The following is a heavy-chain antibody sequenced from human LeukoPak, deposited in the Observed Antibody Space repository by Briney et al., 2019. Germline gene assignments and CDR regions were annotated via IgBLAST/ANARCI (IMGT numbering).Heavy chain of an antibody. J-gene: IGHJ4*02. D-gene: IGHD3-22*01. CDR3: ARGGYDSSGYCDY. CDR1: GYNFSSYC. CDR2: ISSSSSYI. Sequence: GGTFSFTCAASGYNFSSYCMNWVRQAQGKGLEWVSSISSSSSYIYYADSVKGRFAISRDNAKNSLYLQMNSLRAEDTAVYYCARGGYDSSGYCDYWGQGTLVTVSS. V-gene: IGHV3-21*01.